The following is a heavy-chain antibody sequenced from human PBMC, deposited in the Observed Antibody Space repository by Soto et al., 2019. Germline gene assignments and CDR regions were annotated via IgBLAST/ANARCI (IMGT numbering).Heavy chain of an antibody. CDR2: ISYDGSNK. D-gene: IGHD2-15*01. V-gene: IGHV3-30*18. CDR1: GFTFSSYG. CDR3: AKVKVVVASDWYFDL. J-gene: IGHJ2*01. Sequence: ESGGGVVQPGRSLRLSCAASGFTFSSYGMHWVRQAPGKGLEWVAVISYDGSNKYYADSVKGRFTISRDNSKNTLYLQMNSLRAEDTAVYYCAKVKVVVASDWYFDLWGRGTLVTVSS.